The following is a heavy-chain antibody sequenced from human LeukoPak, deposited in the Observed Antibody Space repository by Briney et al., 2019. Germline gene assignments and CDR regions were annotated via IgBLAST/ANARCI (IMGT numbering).Heavy chain of an antibody. V-gene: IGHV5-51*01. J-gene: IGHJ4*02. CDR3: TRQGVYYSDSSAFYY. CDR2: IYPDYSDI. D-gene: IGHD3-22*01. CDR1: GYRLTNYW. Sequence: GESLKISRKGSGYRLTNYWLDWVRQIPGKGLELMGSIYPDYSDIRYSPSFQGQVTISADKSFTTAYLQWRSLKASDTAIYYCTRQGVYYSDSSAFYYWGQGTRVTVSS.